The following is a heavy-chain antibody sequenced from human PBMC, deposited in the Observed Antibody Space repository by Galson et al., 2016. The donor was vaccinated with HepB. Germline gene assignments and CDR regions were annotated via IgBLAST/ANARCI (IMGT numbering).Heavy chain of an antibody. V-gene: IGHV3-33*08. CDR3: ARDWTVVPAVDY. CDR2: MWYDGSNE. D-gene: IGHD2-2*01. CDR1: GFTFSTYG. Sequence: SLRLSCAASGFTFSTYGMDWVRQAPGKGLEWVAVMWYDGSNEDYADSVKGRFTISRDNSKNRLYLQMNSLRAEDTAVYYCARDWTVVPAVDYWGQGTLVTVSS. J-gene: IGHJ4*02.